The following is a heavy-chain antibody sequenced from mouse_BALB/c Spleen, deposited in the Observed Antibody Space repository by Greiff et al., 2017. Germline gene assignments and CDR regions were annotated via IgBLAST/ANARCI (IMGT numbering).Heavy chain of an antibody. J-gene: IGHJ4*01. CDR2: ILPGSGST. V-gene: IGHV1-9*01. CDR1: GYTFSSYW. CDR3: ARRKYYGSSPCAMDY. D-gene: IGHD1-1*01. Sequence: VQLQQSGAELMKPGASVKISCKATGYTFSSYWIEWVKQRPGHGLEWIGEILPGSGSTNYNEKFKGKATFTADTSSNTAYMQLSSLTSEDSAVYYCARRKYYGSSPCAMDYWGQGTSVTVSS.